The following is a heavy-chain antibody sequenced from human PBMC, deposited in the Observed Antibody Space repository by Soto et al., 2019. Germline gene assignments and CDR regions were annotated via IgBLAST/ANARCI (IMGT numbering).Heavy chain of an antibody. CDR1: GFTFSDST. D-gene: IGHD3-3*01. V-gene: IGHV3-73*02. Sequence: EVQLVESGGGLVQPGGSLKLSCAASGFTFSDSTIHWVRQTPGKGLEWVGRIRSKANNYATTYAASVTGRFTISRDDSKNTAYLHMNSRKTEDTAVYYGGRHRLEWYWFDPWGQGTLVTVSS. J-gene: IGHJ5*02. CDR2: IRSKANNYAT. CDR3: GRHRLEWYWFDP.